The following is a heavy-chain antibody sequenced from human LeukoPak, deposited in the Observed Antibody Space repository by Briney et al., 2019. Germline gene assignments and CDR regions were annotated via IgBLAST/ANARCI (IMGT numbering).Heavy chain of an antibody. D-gene: IGHD3-10*01. CDR3: AKDRRGPFSYFDY. CDR2: ISGSGGST. V-gene: IGHV3-23*01. J-gene: IGHJ4*02. Sequence: GGSLRLSCAASGFTFSSYAMSWVRQAPGKGLEWVSAISGSGGSTYYADSVKGRFTISRDNSKNTLYLQMNSLRAEDTAVYYGAKDRRGPFSYFDYWGQGTLVTVSS. CDR1: GFTFSSYA.